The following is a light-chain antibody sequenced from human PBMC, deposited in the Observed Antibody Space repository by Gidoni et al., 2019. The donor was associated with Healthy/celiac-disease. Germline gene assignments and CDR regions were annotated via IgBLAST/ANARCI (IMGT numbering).Light chain of an antibody. CDR2: GTS. J-gene: IGLJ2*01. V-gene: IGLV1-40*01. CDR1: SSNIGAGFD. Sequence: QSVLTQPPSVSGAPGQRVTMSCTGSSSNIGAGFDVHWYQQLPGTAPKLLLYGTSNRPSGVPDRFSGSKSGTSASLAITGLQAEDEADYYCQSYDSSLSGVVFGGGTKLTVL. CDR3: QSYDSSLSGVV.